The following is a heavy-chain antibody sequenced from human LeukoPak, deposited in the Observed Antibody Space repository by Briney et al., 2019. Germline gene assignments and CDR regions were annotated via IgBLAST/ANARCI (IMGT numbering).Heavy chain of an antibody. CDR3: ACLYQWQVSYYSHGMDV. D-gene: IGHD6-19*01. CDR1: GYTFTDYY. CDR2: INPNTGGT. J-gene: IGHJ6*02. V-gene: IGHV1-2*06. Sequence: ASVKVSCKASGYTFTDYYMHWVRQAPGQGLEWVGRINPNTGGTNYAQRFQGRVTLTRDTSITTAYMELSSLRSDDTAIYYCACLYQWQVSYYSHGMDVGGQGTTVTVSS.